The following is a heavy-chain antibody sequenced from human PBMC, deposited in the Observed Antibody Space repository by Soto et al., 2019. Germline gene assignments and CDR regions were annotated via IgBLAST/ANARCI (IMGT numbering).Heavy chain of an antibody. J-gene: IGHJ4*02. CDR3: ARETYNCGTECYFDY. V-gene: IGHV3-64*04. D-gene: IGHD1-20*01. CDR2: ISSNGGST. Sequence: GGSLRLSCSASGFTFSSYAMHWVRQAPGKGLEYVSAISSNGGSTYYADSVKGRFTISRDNSKNTLYLQMNSLRAEDTAVYYCARETYNCGTECYFDYWGQGTLVTVSS. CDR1: GFTFSSYA.